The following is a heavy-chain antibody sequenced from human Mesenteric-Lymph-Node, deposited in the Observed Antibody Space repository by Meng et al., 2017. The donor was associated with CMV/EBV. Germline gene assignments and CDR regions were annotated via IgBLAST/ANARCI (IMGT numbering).Heavy chain of an antibody. Sequence: GESLKISCAASGFTFSSYAMFWVRQAPGKGLEWVAVISYEGGNQFYADSVKGRFTISRDNSKNTLYLQMNSLRAEDTAVYYCARSGVGATTAAEGDYWGQGTLVTVSS. CDR1: GFTFSSYA. D-gene: IGHD1-26*01. CDR2: ISYEGGNQ. V-gene: IGHV3-30*14. CDR3: ARSGVGATTAAEGDY. J-gene: IGHJ4*02.